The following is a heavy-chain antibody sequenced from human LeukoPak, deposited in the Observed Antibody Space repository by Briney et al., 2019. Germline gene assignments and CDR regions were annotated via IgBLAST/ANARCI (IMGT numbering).Heavy chain of an antibody. Sequence: GGSLRLSCAASGFTFSSYGMHWVRQAPGKGLDWVGFIRYDGSNKYYADSVKGRFTISRDNSKNTLYLQMNSLRAEDTAVYYCAKDNYDYGDYDGGDYWGQGTLVTVSS. D-gene: IGHD4-17*01. CDR2: IRYDGSNK. V-gene: IGHV3-30*02. CDR3: AKDNYDYGDYDGGDY. CDR1: GFTFSSYG. J-gene: IGHJ4*02.